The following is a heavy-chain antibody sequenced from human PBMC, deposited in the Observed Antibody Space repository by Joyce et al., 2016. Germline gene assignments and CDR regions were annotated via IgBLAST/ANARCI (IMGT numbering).Heavy chain of an antibody. V-gene: IGHV3-21*01. Sequence: EVQLVESGGGLVKPGGSLRLSCAASGFTFSSYSMSWVRQGPGKGLEWVSSLSSSSSYKNYTDSVKGRFTISRDNAKNSLYLQMNSLRVEDTAVYYCARSSYTNGIFDYWGQGTLVTVSS. CDR1: GFTFSSYS. CDR2: LSSSSSYK. CDR3: ARSSYTNGIFDY. J-gene: IGHJ4*02. D-gene: IGHD2-8*01.